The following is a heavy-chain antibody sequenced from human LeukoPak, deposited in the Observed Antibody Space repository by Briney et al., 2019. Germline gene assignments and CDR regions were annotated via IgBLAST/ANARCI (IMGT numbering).Heavy chain of an antibody. CDR3: ARDRAYDILTGYYNEAEFDY. D-gene: IGHD3-9*01. CDR1: GYTFTIYG. Sequence: ASVKVSCKASGYTFTIYGISWVRQAPGQGLEWMGWISAYNGNTNYAQHLQDRVTMTTDPSTSTAYMELRSLRSDDTAVYYCARDRAYDILTGYYNEAEFDYWGQGTLVTVSS. V-gene: IGHV1-18*01. CDR2: ISAYNGNT. J-gene: IGHJ4*02.